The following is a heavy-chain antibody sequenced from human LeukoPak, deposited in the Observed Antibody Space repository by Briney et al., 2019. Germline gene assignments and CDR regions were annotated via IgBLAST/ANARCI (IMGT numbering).Heavy chain of an antibody. Sequence: SVTLSLTCTVSGGSISTYYWSWIRQPAGKGLEWIGRIFTSGSTNYNPSLKSRVTISVDTSKNQFSLKLSSVTAADTAVYYCARGRSSMVRGYYYYYMDVWGKGTTVTISS. J-gene: IGHJ6*03. CDR2: IFTSGST. D-gene: IGHD3-10*01. CDR1: GGSISTYY. V-gene: IGHV4-4*07. CDR3: ARGRSSMVRGYYYYYMDV.